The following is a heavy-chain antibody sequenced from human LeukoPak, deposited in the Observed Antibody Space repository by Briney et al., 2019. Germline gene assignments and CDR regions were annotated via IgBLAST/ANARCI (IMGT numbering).Heavy chain of an antibody. CDR2: INWNGGST. Sequence: GGSLRLSCAPSGFTFDDYGMSWVRPAPGKGLAWVSGINWNGGSTGYADSVKGRFTISRDNAKNSLYLQMNSLSAEDTALYHCARGVNYYDSSGYYYYFDYWGQGTLVTVSS. CDR1: GFTFDDYG. D-gene: IGHD3-22*01. V-gene: IGHV3-20*01. J-gene: IGHJ4*02. CDR3: ARGVNYYDSSGYYYYFDY.